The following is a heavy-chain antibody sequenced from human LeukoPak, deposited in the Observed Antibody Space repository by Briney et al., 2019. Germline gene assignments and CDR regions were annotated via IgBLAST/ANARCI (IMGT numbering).Heavy chain of an antibody. CDR3: ARTYYYGSGNQFHY. V-gene: IGHV4-4*02. D-gene: IGHD3-10*01. CDR1: GGSINSSNW. Sequence: SGTLSLNCAVSGGSINSSNWWRWVRQPPGKGLEWIGEIYHSGSTNYNPSLKSRVTIPVDKSKNQFSLKLNSVTAADTAVYYCARTYYYGSGNQFHYWGQRAQVTVCS. J-gene: IGHJ4*02. CDR2: IYHSGST.